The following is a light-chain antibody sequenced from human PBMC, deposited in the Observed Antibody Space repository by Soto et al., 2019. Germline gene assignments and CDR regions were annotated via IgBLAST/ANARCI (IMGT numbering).Light chain of an antibody. CDR1: HSMSNSN. V-gene: IGKV3-11*01. CDR2: GAS. Sequence: IVLTQSPGTLSLSPGDRATLSCRASHSMSNSNLAWYQHKPGQAPRLLIYGASNRATGIPARFSGSGSGTDFTLTINSLEPEDFAVYYCQQRSSWPITFGQGTRLEIK. CDR3: QQRSSWPIT. J-gene: IGKJ5*01.